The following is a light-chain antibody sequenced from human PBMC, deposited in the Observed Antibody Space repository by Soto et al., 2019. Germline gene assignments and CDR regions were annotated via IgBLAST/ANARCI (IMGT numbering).Light chain of an antibody. CDR1: QSISSW. CDR3: QQANSFPLT. J-gene: IGKJ4*01. CDR2: DVS. V-gene: IGKV1-12*01. Sequence: DVKMTLSPSAVSASVGDRVTITCRASQSISSWLAWYQQKPGKAPKLLIYDVSSLESGVPSRFSGSGSGTEFTLTISSLQPEDFATYYCQQANSFPLTFGGGTKVDI.